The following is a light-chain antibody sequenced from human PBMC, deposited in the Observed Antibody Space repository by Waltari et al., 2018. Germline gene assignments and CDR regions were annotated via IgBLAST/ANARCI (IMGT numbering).Light chain of an antibody. J-gene: IGKJ5*01. CDR1: QSVLHSSNNKNY. V-gene: IGKV4-1*01. CDR3: QQYYSTPIT. CDR2: WAS. Sequence: DILMTQSPDSLAVSLGERATINCKSSQSVLHSSNNKNYLTWYQQKPGQPPKLLIYWASTRESGVPDRFSGSGSGTDFTLTISSLQAADVAVYYCQQYYSTPITFGQGTRLEIK.